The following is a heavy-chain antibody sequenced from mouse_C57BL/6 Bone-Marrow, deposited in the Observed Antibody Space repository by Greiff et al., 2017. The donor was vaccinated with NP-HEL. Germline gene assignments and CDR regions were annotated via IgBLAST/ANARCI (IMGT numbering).Heavy chain of an antibody. J-gene: IGHJ4*01. CDR2: IDPENGDT. CDR3: TTGIYDGYYYYAMDY. D-gene: IGHD2-3*01. V-gene: IGHV14-4*01. CDR1: GFNIKDDY. Sequence: EVQLQQSGAELVRPGASVKLSCTASGFNIKDDYMHWVKQRPEQGLEWIGWIDPENGDTEYASKFQGKATITADTSSNTAYLQLSSLTSEDTAVYYGTTGIYDGYYYYAMDYWGQGTSVTVSS.